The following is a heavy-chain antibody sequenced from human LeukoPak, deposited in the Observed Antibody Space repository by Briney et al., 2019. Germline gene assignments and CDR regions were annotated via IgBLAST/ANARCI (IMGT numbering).Heavy chain of an antibody. Sequence: GESLKISCKGSGYRFTSYWIGWVRQMPGKGLECMGIIHPGDSETRYSPSFQGQVTISADKSISTAYLQWSGLKASDTAMYYCARRLGATQPYFDFWGQGALVTVSS. V-gene: IGHV5-51*01. J-gene: IGHJ4*02. D-gene: IGHD1-26*01. CDR3: ARRLGATQPYFDF. CDR1: GYRFTSYW. CDR2: IHPGDSET.